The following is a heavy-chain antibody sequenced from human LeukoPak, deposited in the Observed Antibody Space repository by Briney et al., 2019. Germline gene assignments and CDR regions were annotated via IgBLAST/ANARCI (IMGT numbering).Heavy chain of an antibody. D-gene: IGHD1-26*01. V-gene: IGHV3-21*01. CDR2: ISSSSSHM. CDR3: VRDSGSSYGYYFLH. CDR1: GFTFNSYS. J-gene: IGHJ1*01. Sequence: GGSPRLSCAASGFTFNSYSMYWVRQAPGKGLEWVSSISSSSSHMFYADSVKGRFSISRDNAKNSLYLQMNSVRAEDTAVYYCVRDSGSSYGYYFLHWGQGTLVTVSS.